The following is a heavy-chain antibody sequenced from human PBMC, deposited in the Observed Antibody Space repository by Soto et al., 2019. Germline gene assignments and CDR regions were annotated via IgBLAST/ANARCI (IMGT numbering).Heavy chain of an antibody. CDR1: GGSISSYY. D-gene: IGHD3-3*01. J-gene: IGHJ4*02. V-gene: IGHV4-59*01. CDR2: IYYSGST. Sequence: PSETLSLTCTVSGGSISSYYWSWIRQPPGKGLEWIGYIYYSGSTNYNPSLKSRVTITVDTSKNQFSLKLSSVTAADTAVYYCARDDLRFDYWGQGTLVTVSS. CDR3: ARDDLRFDY.